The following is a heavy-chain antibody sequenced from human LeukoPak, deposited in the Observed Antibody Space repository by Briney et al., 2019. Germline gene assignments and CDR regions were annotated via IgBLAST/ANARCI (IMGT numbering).Heavy chain of an antibody. Sequence: PGGSLRLSCTASGFPFIEYSMNWVRQVPGKGLEWISYIGIDSGKTKYADSVRGRFTISADKAKDSLYLQMNSLRVEDTAVYYCARDHNYAFDNWGQGTLVSVAS. V-gene: IGHV3-48*01. J-gene: IGHJ4*02. CDR1: GFPFIEYS. CDR3: ARDHNYAFDN. CDR2: IGIDSGKT. D-gene: IGHD1-1*01.